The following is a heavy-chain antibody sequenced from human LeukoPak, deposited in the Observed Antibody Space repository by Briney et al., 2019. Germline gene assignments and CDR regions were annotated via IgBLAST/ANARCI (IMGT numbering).Heavy chain of an antibody. D-gene: IGHD3-3*01. Sequence: HPGGSLRLSCAASGFTFSSYAMSWVRQAPGKGLEWVSAISGSGGSTYHADSVKGRFTLSRDNSKNTLYLQMNSLRAEDTAVYYCAKDPARDDFWSGYYTYSDYWGQGTLVTVSS. CDR2: ISGSGGST. J-gene: IGHJ4*02. CDR3: AKDPARDDFWSGYYTYSDY. V-gene: IGHV3-23*01. CDR1: GFTFSSYA.